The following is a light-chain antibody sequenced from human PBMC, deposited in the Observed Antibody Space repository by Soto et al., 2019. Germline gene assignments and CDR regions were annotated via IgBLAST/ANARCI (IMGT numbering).Light chain of an antibody. J-gene: IGKJ3*01. CDR1: QTIYINS. V-gene: IGKV3-20*01. Sequence: EIVLTQSPDTLPLSPGERATLSCRASQTIYINSLAWYQQRPGQAPRLLIYGGSTRATAVPDRFSGSGSGTDFALTISSLEPEDFAVYYCQQYGAPPLTFGPGTKVD. CDR3: QQYGAPPLT. CDR2: GGS.